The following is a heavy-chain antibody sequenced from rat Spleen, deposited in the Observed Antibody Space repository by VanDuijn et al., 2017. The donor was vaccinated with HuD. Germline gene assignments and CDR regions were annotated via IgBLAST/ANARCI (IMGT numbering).Heavy chain of an antibody. CDR2: ITPGGVIT. CDR1: GFIFSNYY. CDR3: VRHWGY. D-gene: IGHD4-6*01. J-gene: IGHJ2*01. Sequence: EVQLVESGGGLVQPGRSLKLSCAASGFIFSNYYMVWVRQAPTKGLEWVASITPGGVITYYRDSVKGRFTVSRDNAKSTLYLQMDSLRSEDTTTYYCVRHWGYWGQGVMVTVSS. V-gene: IGHV5-25*01.